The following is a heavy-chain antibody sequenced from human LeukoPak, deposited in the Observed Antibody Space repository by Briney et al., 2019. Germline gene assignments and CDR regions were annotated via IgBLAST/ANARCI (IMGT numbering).Heavy chain of an antibody. CDR3: ARRYSGYDYDY. Sequence: SQTLSLTCAVYGGSFSGYYWSWIRQPPRKGLEWIGEINHSGSTNYNPSLKSRVTISVDTSKNQFSLKLSSVTAADTAVYYCARRYSGYDYDYWGQGTLVTVSS. CDR1: GGSFSGYY. CDR2: INHSGST. D-gene: IGHD5-12*01. V-gene: IGHV4-34*01. J-gene: IGHJ4*02.